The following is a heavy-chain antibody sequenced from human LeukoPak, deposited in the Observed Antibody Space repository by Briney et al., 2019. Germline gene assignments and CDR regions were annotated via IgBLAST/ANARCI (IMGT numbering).Heavy chain of an antibody. CDR2: ISGSAATI. J-gene: IGHJ4*02. V-gene: IGHV3-48*01. D-gene: IGHD1-26*01. CDR1: GFTFSNYG. CDR3: AREPGRVYSGTTRGFDY. Sequence: GGSLRLSCAASGFTFSNYGMTWVRQAPGKGLEWVSSISGSAATISYADSVKGRFTISRDNAKNSLYLQMNSLRAEDTAVYYCAREPGRVYSGTTRGFDYWGQGTLVTVSS.